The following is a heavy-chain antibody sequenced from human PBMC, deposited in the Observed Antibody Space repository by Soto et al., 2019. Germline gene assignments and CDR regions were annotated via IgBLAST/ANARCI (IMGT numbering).Heavy chain of an antibody. Sequence: GASVKVSCKASGGTFSSYAISWVRQAPGQGLEWMGGIIPIFGTANYAQKFQGRVTITADESTSTAYMELSSLRSEDTAVYYCARAGLEPGHFDYWGQGTLVTVSS. D-gene: IGHD1-1*01. CDR1: GGTFSSYA. CDR3: ARAGLEPGHFDY. V-gene: IGHV1-69*13. J-gene: IGHJ4*02. CDR2: IIPIFGTA.